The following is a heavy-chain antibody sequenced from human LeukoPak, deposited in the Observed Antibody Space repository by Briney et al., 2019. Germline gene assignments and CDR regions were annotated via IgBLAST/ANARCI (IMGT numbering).Heavy chain of an antibody. CDR3: ARENYVFDI. V-gene: IGHV4-59*01. Sequence: SETLSLTCIVSGGFINNFYWSWIRQPPGKGLEWIGYVSNSGDTNYNPSFRSRFTISVDTSKNQFSLKLTSVTAADTAVYFCARENYVFDIWGQGTMVTVSS. CDR1: GGFINNFY. CDR2: VSNSGDT. J-gene: IGHJ3*02.